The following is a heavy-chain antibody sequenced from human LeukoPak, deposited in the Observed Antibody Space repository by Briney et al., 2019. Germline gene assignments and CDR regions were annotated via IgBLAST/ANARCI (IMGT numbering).Heavy chain of an antibody. V-gene: IGHV1-69*13. J-gene: IGHJ4*02. CDR1: GGTFSIYA. D-gene: IGHD1/OR15-1a*01. Sequence: ASVTVSCTASGGTFSIYAISWVRRAPGQRLEWMGGIIPIFGTANYAQKFQGRVTSTADESTSTAYMELSSLRSENTAVYYCASVDKQYYFDYWGQGTLVTVSS. CDR3: ASVDKQYYFDY. CDR2: IIPIFGTA.